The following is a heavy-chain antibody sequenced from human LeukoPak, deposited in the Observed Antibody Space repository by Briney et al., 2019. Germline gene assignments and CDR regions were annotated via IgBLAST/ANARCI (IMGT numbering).Heavy chain of an antibody. CDR3: ARENSSGWFLPSFDY. J-gene: IGHJ4*02. CDR1: GYTFTSYY. Sequence: ASVTVSCKASGYTFTSYYMHWVRQAPGQGLEWMGIINPSGGSTSYAQKFQGRVTMTRDTSTSTAYMELRSLRSDDTAVYYCARENSSGWFLPSFDYWGQGTLVTVSS. CDR2: INPSGGST. D-gene: IGHD6-19*01. V-gene: IGHV1-46*01.